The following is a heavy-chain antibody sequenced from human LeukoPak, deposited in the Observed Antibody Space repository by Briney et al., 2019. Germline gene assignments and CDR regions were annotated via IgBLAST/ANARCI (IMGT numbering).Heavy chain of an antibody. CDR3: ARQPVAADYYFDY. D-gene: IGHD6-13*01. Sequence: GESLKISCKGSGYSFTSYWIGWVRQMPGKGLEWMGIIYPGDSDTRYSPSFQGQVTISADKSISTAYLQWSSLKASDTAMYYSARQPVAADYYFDYWGQGTLVTVSS. CDR2: IYPGDSDT. CDR1: GYSFTSYW. V-gene: IGHV5-51*01. J-gene: IGHJ4*02.